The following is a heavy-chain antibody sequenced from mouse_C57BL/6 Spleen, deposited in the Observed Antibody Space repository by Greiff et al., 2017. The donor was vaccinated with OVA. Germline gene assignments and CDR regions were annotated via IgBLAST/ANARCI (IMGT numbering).Heavy chain of an antibody. CDR2: ISSGGSYT. V-gene: IGHV5-6*02. CDR3: ARPAGLRYYFDY. Sequence: DVMLVESGGDLVKPGGSLKLSCAASGFTFSSYGMSWVRQTPDKRLEWVATISSGGSYTYYPDSVKGRFTISRDNAKNTLYLQMSSLKSEDTAMYYCARPAGLRYYFDYWGQGTTLTVSS. D-gene: IGHD2-4*01. J-gene: IGHJ2*01. CDR1: GFTFSSYG.